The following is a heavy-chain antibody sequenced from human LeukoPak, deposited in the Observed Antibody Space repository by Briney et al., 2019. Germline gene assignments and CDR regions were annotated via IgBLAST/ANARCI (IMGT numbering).Heavy chain of an antibody. CDR1: GFIFSSNW. CDR2: IKEDGTET. Sequence: PGGSLRLSCAASGFIFSSNWMSWVRLAPGKGLEWVANIKEDGTETYYVDSVKGRFTISRDNSKSTLCLQMNSLRAEDTAVYYCAKQLGYCSDGSCYFPYWGQGTLVTVSS. V-gene: IGHV3-7*03. D-gene: IGHD2-15*01. J-gene: IGHJ4*02. CDR3: AKQLGYCSDGSCYFPY.